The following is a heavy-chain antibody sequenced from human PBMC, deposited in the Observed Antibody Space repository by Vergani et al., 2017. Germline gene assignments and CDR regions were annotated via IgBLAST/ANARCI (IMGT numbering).Heavy chain of an antibody. CDR1: GGSISSSSYY. Sequence: QLQLQESGPGLVKPSETLSLTCTVSGGSISSSSYYWGWIRQPPGKGLEWIGSIYYSGSTYYNPSLKSRVTISVDTSKNQFSLKLSSVTAADTAVYYCARKDTAMVVGVFYFDYWGQGTLVTVSS. CDR2: IYYSGST. J-gene: IGHJ4*02. CDR3: ARKDTAMVVGVFYFDY. D-gene: IGHD5-18*01. V-gene: IGHV4-39*01.